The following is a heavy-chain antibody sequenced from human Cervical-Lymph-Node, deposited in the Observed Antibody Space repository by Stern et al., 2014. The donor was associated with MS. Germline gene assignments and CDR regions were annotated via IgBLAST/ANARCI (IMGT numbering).Heavy chain of an antibody. CDR2: MNSDGSRV. CDR3: ARDGFTKAMDV. CDR1: GFSFSGYW. D-gene: IGHD3-3*01. Sequence: EVQLVESGGVLVQPGGSLRLSCAASGFSFSGYWMHWLRQPPGKGPVWLSRMNSDGSRVNYADYVKGRFTISRDNAKHTLYLQMNSLRAEDTAVYYCARDGFTKAMDVWGQGTTVTVS. V-gene: IGHV3-74*01. J-gene: IGHJ6*02.